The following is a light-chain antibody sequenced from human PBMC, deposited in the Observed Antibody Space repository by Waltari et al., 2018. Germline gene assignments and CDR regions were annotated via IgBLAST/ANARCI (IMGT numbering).Light chain of an antibody. J-gene: IGKJ1*01. Sequence: ELIMTQSPAPLSLSPVDRATLSCRASQNVNSNLAWYQQKPGQAPRLLIYGASIRATGIPARFSGSGSGTQCTLTINSLQSEDSAVYFCQQHNDWPPWTFGQGTKVELK. CDR2: GAS. CDR1: QNVNSN. CDR3: QQHNDWPPWT. V-gene: IGKV3-15*01.